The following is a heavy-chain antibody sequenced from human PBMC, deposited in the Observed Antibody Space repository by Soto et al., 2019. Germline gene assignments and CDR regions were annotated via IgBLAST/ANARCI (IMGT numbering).Heavy chain of an antibody. Sequence: SETLSLTCTVSGGSISSYYWSWIRQPPGKGLDWIGYIYYSGSTNYNPSLKSRVTISVDTSKNQFSLKLSSVTAADTAVYYCARDKYYDSSGYSDAFDIWGQGTMVTVSS. V-gene: IGHV4-59*01. CDR1: GGSISSYY. J-gene: IGHJ3*02. CDR2: IYYSGST. CDR3: ARDKYYDSSGYSDAFDI. D-gene: IGHD3-22*01.